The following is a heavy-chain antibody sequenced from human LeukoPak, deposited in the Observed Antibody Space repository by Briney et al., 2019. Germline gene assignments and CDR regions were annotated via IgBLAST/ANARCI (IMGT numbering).Heavy chain of an antibody. D-gene: IGHD3-22*01. J-gene: IGHJ3*02. CDR3: ARDSSPYYYDSSGYPGPGAFDI. CDR2: INPSGGST. CDR1: GYTFTSYY. V-gene: IGHV1-46*01. Sequence: ASVKVSCKASGYTFTSYYMHWVRQAPGQGLEWMGIINPSGGSTSYARKFQGRVTMTRDTSTSTVHMELSSLRSEDTAVYYCARDSSPYYYDSSGYPGPGAFDIWGQGTMVTVSS.